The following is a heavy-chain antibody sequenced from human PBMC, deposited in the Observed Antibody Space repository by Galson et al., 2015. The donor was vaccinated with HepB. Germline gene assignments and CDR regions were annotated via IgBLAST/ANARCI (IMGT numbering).Heavy chain of an antibody. CDR1: GYTFTSYY. J-gene: IGHJ4*02. Sequence: SVKVSCKASGYTFTSYYMHWVRQAPGQGLEWMGIINPSGGSTSYAQKFQGRVTMTRDTPTSTVYMELSSLRSEDTAVYYCARAGGIGTMVRGVPAYWGQGTLVTVSS. CDR2: INPSGGST. D-gene: IGHD3-10*01. CDR3: ARAGGIGTMVRGVPAY. V-gene: IGHV1-46*03.